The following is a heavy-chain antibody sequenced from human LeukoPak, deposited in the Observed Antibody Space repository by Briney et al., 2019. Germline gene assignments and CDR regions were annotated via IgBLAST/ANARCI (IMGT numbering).Heavy chain of an antibody. D-gene: IGHD2/OR15-2a*01. Sequence: PGGSLRLSCAASGFTFSSYAMSWVRQAPGKGLEWVAFIRYDGGNKYYADSVKGRFTISRDNSKNTLYLQMNSLRAEDTAVYYCAKADRESWFDPWGQGTLVTVSS. CDR3: AKADRESWFDP. V-gene: IGHV3-30*02. CDR1: GFTFSSYA. J-gene: IGHJ5*02. CDR2: IRYDGGNK.